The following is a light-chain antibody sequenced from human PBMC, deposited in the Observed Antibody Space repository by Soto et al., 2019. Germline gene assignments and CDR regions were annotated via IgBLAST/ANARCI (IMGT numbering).Light chain of an antibody. Sequence: QSVLTQPPSASGTPGQRVTISCSGRNSNIGTNDVSWYQQVPGSAPKLLVYKNKQRPSGVPDRFSGSRSGTSASLAIRGLQSDDEADYYCEVWDDSLSGRVFGGGTKVTVL. J-gene: IGLJ3*02. CDR3: EVWDDSLSGRV. CDR1: NSNIGTND. V-gene: IGLV1-44*01. CDR2: KNK.